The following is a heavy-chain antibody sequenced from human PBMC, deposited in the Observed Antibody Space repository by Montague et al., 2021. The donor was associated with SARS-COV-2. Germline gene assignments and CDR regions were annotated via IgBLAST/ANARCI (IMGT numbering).Heavy chain of an antibody. Sequence: SETLSLTCTVSGGSISSFYWSWFRQPPGKGLECIGYISDSGSTNYNPSLTSRVTMSVDTSKNQFSLKLSSVTAADTAVYYCARGARQGYGFRLGSFDYWGQGTLVTVSS. J-gene: IGHJ4*02. CDR3: ARGARQGYGFRLGSFDY. CDR2: ISDSGST. D-gene: IGHD3-10*01. V-gene: IGHV4-59*12. CDR1: GGSISSFY.